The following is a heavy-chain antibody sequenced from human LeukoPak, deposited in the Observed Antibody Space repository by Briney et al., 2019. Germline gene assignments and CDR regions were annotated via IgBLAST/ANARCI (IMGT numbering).Heavy chain of an antibody. CDR2: IYYSGST. V-gene: IGHV4-59*11. CDR3: ARVRGYQQLIDAFDI. Sequence: SETLSLTCTVSGGSISSHYWSWIRQPPGKGLEWIGYIYYSGSTNYNPSLKSRVTISVDTSKNQFSLKLSSVTAADTAVYYCARVRGYQQLIDAFDIWGQGTMVTVSS. CDR1: GGSISSHY. J-gene: IGHJ3*02. D-gene: IGHD2-2*01.